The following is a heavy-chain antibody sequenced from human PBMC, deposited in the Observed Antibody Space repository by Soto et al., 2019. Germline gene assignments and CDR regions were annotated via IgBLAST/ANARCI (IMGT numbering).Heavy chain of an antibody. D-gene: IGHD2-15*01. V-gene: IGHV3-33*01. Sequence: QVQLVESGGGVVQPGRSLRLSCAASGFTFSSYGMHWVRQAPGKGLEWVALIWYDGSDKLYADSVKGRFTISRDDSKNTVYLQISSLRAEDTAVYYCARGIGCSGGSCYPGNWFDPWGQGTLVTVSS. CDR2: IWYDGSDK. CDR3: ARGIGCSGGSCYPGNWFDP. CDR1: GFTFSSYG. J-gene: IGHJ5*02.